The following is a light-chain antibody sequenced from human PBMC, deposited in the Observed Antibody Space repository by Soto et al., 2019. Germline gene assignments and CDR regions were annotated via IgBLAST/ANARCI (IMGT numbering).Light chain of an antibody. V-gene: IGKV1-39*01. CDR2: AAS. Sequence: DIQMTQSPSSLSASLGDRVTIPCRASQSISSYLNWYQQKPGKAPKLLIYAASSLQSGVPSRFSGSGSWPDFTLTIRSLQPEDFATYSCQQSYSTPYTFGNRTPLAI. CDR3: QQSYSTPYT. CDR1: QSISSY. J-gene: IGKJ2*01.